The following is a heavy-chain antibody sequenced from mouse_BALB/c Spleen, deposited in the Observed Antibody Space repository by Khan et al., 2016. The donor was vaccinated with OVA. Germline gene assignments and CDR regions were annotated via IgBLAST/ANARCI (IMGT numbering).Heavy chain of an antibody. CDR1: GFSLNSYV. D-gene: IGHD1-1*01. Sequence: VQLQESGPGLVAPSQSLSITCTVSGFSLNSYVVHWVRQPPGKGLEWLGVIWAGGSTNHNSALMSRLSISKDNSKSQVLLKMNSLQTDDTAMYYCARAFYYGAWFAFWGQGTLVTGSA. J-gene: IGHJ3*01. CDR3: ARAFYYGAWFAF. CDR2: IWAGGST. V-gene: IGHV2-9*02.